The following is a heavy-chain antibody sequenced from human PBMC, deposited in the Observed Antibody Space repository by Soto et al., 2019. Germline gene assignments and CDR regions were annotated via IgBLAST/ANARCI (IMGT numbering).Heavy chain of an antibody. D-gene: IGHD3-22*01. V-gene: IGHV1-2*02. CDR1: GYTFTGYY. Sequence: QVQLVQSGAEVKKPGASVKVSCKASGYTFTGYYMHWVRQAPGQGLEWMGWINPNSGGTNYAQKFQGRVTMTRDTSISTAYMELSRLRSDDTAVYYCARDCSLYYYDSSALPSAMDVWGQGTTVTVSS. CDR3: ARDCSLYYYDSSALPSAMDV. J-gene: IGHJ6*02. CDR2: INPNSGGT.